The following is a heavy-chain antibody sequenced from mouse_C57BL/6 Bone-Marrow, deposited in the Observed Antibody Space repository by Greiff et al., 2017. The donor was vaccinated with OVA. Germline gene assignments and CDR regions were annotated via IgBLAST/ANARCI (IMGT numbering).Heavy chain of an antibody. J-gene: IGHJ1*03. Sequence: VQLQQSDAELVKPGASVKISCKVSGYTFTDHTIHWMKQRPEQGLEWIGYIYPRDGSTKYNEKSKGKATLTADKSSSTAYMQLNSLTSEDSAVYFCARNPYYGSSHWYFDVWGTGTTVTVSS. CDR1: GYTFTDHT. D-gene: IGHD1-1*01. CDR3: ARNPYYGSSHWYFDV. V-gene: IGHV1-78*01. CDR2: IYPRDGST.